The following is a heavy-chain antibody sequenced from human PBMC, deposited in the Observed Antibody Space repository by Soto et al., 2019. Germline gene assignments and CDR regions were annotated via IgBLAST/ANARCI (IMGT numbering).Heavy chain of an antibody. J-gene: IGHJ5*02. CDR1: GYTLTGYY. CDR2: INSNSGAT. Sequence: GASVKVSYKASGYTLTGYYLHWVRQAPGQGLEWMGWINSNSGATHYAQKFQGWVTMTRDTSISTVFMELSRLKSDDTAVYYCATAPWVTGVAAVWWFDPWGQGTLVTVSS. CDR3: ATAPWVTGVAAVWWFDP. D-gene: IGHD2-2*01. V-gene: IGHV1-2*04.